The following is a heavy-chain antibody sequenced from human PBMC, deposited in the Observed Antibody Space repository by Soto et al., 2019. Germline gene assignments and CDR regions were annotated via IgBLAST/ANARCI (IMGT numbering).Heavy chain of an antibody. CDR2: IKHSGSS. J-gene: IGHJ3*02. D-gene: IGHD6-19*01. V-gene: IGHV4-34*01. Sequence: SETRSLTCCVYAGSFIHYYWHWIGQCPGKGLEWIGKIKHSGSSNYNPSLRSRVSISVDMSKNQFSLRLTSVTAADTAVYYCARGGSSDWQVALDIWGQGTMVTVSS. CDR1: AGSFIHYY. CDR3: ARGGSSDWQVALDI.